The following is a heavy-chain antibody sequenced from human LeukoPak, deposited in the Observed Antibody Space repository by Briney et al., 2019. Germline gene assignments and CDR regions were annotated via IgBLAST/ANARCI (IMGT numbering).Heavy chain of an antibody. Sequence: GGSLRLSCAASGFTFSNYGMHWVRQAPGKGLEWVALISFDGSQKYYADSVKGRFTISRDNSKNTLYLQMNSLRAEDTAVYYCASAGYSYGLPFDYWGQGTLVTVSS. CDR3: ASAGYSYGLPFDY. D-gene: IGHD5-18*01. J-gene: IGHJ4*02. CDR2: ISFDGSQK. V-gene: IGHV3-33*01. CDR1: GFTFSNYG.